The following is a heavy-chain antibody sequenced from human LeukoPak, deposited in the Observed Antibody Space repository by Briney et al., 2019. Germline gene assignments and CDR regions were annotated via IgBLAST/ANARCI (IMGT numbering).Heavy chain of an antibody. J-gene: IGHJ4*02. V-gene: IGHV1-2*02. CDR1: GYTFTGYY. D-gene: IGHD6-6*01. CDR3: ARQGIAARLIDY. CDR2: INPNSGGT. Sequence: VASVKVSCKASGYTFTGYYLHWVRQAPGQGLEWMGWINPNSGGTDYAQKFQGRVTTTRDTSISTVYMELSRLRSDDTAVYYCARQGIAARLIDYWGQGTLVTVSS.